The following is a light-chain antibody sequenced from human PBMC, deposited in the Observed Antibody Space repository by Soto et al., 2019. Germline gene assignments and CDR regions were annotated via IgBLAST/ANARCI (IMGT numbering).Light chain of an antibody. CDR1: QTVRNNY. J-gene: IGKJ3*01. V-gene: IGKV3-20*01. Sequence: EFVLTQSPGTLSLSPGERATLSCRSSQTVRNNYLAWYQQKPGQAPRLLIYDASNRATGIPARFSGSGSGTDFTLTITSLQPEDVAAYYCQNYNTAPFTFGPGTKVDIK. CDR3: QNYNTAPFT. CDR2: DAS.